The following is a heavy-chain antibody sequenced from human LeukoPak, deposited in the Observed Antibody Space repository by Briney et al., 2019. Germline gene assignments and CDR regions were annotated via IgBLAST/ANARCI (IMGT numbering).Heavy chain of an antibody. J-gene: IGHJ4*02. CDR1: GFTFSSYD. V-gene: IGHV3-23*01. D-gene: IGHD3-10*01. CDR2: INARDTVT. CDR3: AKPYDPGSGSYDY. Sequence: GGSLRLSCAASGFTFSSYDMSWVRRAPGEGLEWVSVINARDTVTFYADSVKGRFTISRDNSKNTLYLQMNALRAEDTAVYYCAKPYDPGSGSYDYWGQGTLVTVSS.